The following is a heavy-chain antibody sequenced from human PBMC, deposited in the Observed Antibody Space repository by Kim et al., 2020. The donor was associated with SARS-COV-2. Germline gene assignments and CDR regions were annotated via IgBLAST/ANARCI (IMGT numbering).Heavy chain of an antibody. CDR1: GFTFNSYW. D-gene: IGHD1-26*01. CDR2: IKSDGTGA. V-gene: IGHV3-74*01. CDR3: AREWQRPGALPDS. J-gene: IGHJ4*02. Sequence: GGSLRLSCAASGFTFNSYWMHWVRQPPGKGLVWVSHIKSDGTGATYADSVKGRFTISRDNPKNTLYLQMNSLRADDTAVYYCAREWQRPGALPDSCGPGTPVTASS.